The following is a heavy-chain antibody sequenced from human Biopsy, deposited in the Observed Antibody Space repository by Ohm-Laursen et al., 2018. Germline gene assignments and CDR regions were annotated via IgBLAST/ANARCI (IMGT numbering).Heavy chain of an antibody. CDR3: ARVAGGYAYYYGMDV. J-gene: IGHJ6*02. D-gene: IGHD5-12*01. CDR1: GYSVTNDYY. V-gene: IGHV4-38-2*01. Sequence: GTLSLTCAVSGYSVTNDYYWGWIRQPPGKGLEWIGNIYYDGITYYNPSLKSRVAMSVDTSKNHFSLRLTSVTAADTAVYYCARVAGGYAYYYGMDVWGQGTTVTVSS. CDR2: IYYDGIT.